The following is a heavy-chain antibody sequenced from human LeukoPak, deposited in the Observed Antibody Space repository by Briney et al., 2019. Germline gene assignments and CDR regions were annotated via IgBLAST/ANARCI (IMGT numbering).Heavy chain of an antibody. J-gene: IGHJ4*02. Sequence: SETLSLTCAVYGGSFSGYYWSWIRQPPGKGLEWIGEINHSGSTNYNPSLKSRVTISVDTSKNQFSLKLSSVTAADTAVYYCARGPIYCSGGSCYSECFDYWGQGTLVTVSS. CDR1: GGSFSGYY. CDR3: ARGPIYCSGGSCYSECFDY. V-gene: IGHV4-34*01. D-gene: IGHD2-15*01. CDR2: INHSGST.